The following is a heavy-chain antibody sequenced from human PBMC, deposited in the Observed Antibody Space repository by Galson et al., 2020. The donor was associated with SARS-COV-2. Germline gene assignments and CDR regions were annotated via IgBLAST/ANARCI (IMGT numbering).Heavy chain of an antibody. V-gene: IGHV3-48*03. Sequence: GGSLRHSCEASGFSFSSHEMSWVRQAPGKGLEWLSYIGRSGSTKYFADSVKGRFTISRDNARNSLYLQMNSLRAEDTAVYYCAREVMTSPDAFDLWGQGTMVTISS. CDR2: IGRSGSTK. D-gene: IGHD2-21*01. CDR3: AREVMTSPDAFDL. J-gene: IGHJ3*01. CDR1: GFSFSSHE.